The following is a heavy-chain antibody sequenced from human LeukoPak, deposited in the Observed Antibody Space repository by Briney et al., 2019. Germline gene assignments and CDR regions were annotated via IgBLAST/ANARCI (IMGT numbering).Heavy chain of an antibody. J-gene: IGHJ6*03. CDR3: ARDDSGSYTSYYYYYMDV. CDR2: IYYGGST. D-gene: IGHD1-26*01. CDR1: GDSISSSSSY. V-gene: IGHV4-39*07. Sequence: PSETLSLTCTVSGDSISSSSSYWGWIRQPPGEGLEWIGSIYYGGSTYYNTSLKSRVTISVDTSKNQFSLKLSSVTAADTAVYYCARDDSGSYTSYYYYYMDVWGKGTTVTVSS.